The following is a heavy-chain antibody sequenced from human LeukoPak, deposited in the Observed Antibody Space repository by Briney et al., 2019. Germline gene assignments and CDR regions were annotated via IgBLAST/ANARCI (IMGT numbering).Heavy chain of an antibody. CDR2: ISGTGTST. CDR1: GFIFNIYA. CDR3: ARDPGTGTTYGYFDY. J-gene: IGHJ4*02. D-gene: IGHD1-1*01. V-gene: IGHV3-23*01. Sequence: GGSLRLSCAASGFIFNIYAMSWVRQAPGKGLEWVSAISGTGTSTYYADSVKGRFTISRDNSKNTLYLQMNSLRAEDTAVYYCARDPGTGTTYGYFDYWGQGTLVTVSS.